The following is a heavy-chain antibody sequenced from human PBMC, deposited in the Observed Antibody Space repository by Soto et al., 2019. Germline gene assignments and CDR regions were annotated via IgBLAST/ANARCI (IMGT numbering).Heavy chain of an antibody. Sequence: SHTLSLTSASSGNSFSSNSAAWKWIRQSPSRGLEWLGRTYYRSKWYNDYAVSVKSRITINPDTSKNQFSLQLNSVTPEDTAVYYCAGANETSFEAFDIWGQGTMVTVSS. V-gene: IGHV6-1*01. CDR1: GNSFSSNSAA. J-gene: IGHJ3*02. CDR2: TYYRSKWYN. D-gene: IGHD1-1*01. CDR3: AGANETSFEAFDI.